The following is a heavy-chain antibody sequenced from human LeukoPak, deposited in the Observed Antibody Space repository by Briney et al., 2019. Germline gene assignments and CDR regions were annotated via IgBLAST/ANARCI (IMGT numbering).Heavy chain of an antibody. CDR3: ARDHRFSPTKAYMDV. D-gene: IGHD2/OR15-2a*01. Sequence: PGGSPRLSCAASGFTFSSYEMNWVRQAPGKGLEWVSYISSSGSTIYYADSVKGRFTISRDNAKNSLYLQMNSLRAEDTAVYYCARDHRFSPTKAYMDVWGQGTTVTVSS. CDR1: GFTFSSYE. J-gene: IGHJ6*02. CDR2: ISSSGSTI. V-gene: IGHV3-48*03.